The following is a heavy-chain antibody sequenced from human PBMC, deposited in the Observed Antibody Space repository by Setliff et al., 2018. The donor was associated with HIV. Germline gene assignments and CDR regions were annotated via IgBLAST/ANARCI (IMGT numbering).Heavy chain of an antibody. Sequence: SETLSLTCTVSGGFISSSSYYWGWIRQPPGKGLEWIGSIYYSGRTYYNPSLKSRVTISVDTSKNHFSLKLTSVTAADTAVYYCARVRGRGYDYPIQGYFDYWGQGTLVTVSS. CDR2: IYYSGRT. J-gene: IGHJ4*02. D-gene: IGHD5-12*01. CDR1: GGFISSSSYY. CDR3: ARVRGRGYDYPIQGYFDY. V-gene: IGHV4-39*07.